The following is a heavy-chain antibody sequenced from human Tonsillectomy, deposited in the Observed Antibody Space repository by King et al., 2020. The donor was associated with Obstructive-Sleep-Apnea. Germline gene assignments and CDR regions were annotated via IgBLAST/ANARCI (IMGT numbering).Heavy chain of an antibody. V-gene: IGHV3-23*04. D-gene: IGHD5-12*01. CDR1: GFTFSSYA. CDR2: ISGGGGST. J-gene: IGHJ4*02. CDR3: ANSLDVDIVEPGGY. Sequence: VQLVESGGGLVQPGGSLRLSCAASGFTFSSYAMSWVRQAPGKGLEWVSGISGGGGSTYYADSVKGRFTISRDNSKNTLYLQMNSLRAEDTAVYYCANSLDVDIVEPGGYWGQGTLVTVSS.